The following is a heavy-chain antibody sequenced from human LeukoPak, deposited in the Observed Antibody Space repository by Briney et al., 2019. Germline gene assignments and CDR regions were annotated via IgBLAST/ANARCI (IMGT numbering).Heavy chain of an antibody. J-gene: IGHJ4*02. CDR1: GFTFDDYA. V-gene: IGHV3-9*01. CDR3: AKDSGYSYGSGYFDY. D-gene: IGHD5-18*01. CDR2: ISWNSGSI. Sequence: GGSLRLSCAASGFTFDDYAMHWVRQAPGKGLEWVSGISWNSGSIGYADSVKGRFTISRDNAKNSLYLQMNSLRAEGTALYYCAKDSGYSYGSGYFDYWGQGTLVTVSS.